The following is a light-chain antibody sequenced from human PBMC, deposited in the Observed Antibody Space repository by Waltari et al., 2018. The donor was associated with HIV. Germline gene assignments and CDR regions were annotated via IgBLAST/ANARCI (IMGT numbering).Light chain of an antibody. CDR3: GAWDNRLGSWV. CDR2: GND. V-gene: IGLV1-51*01. J-gene: IGLJ3*02. CDR1: HSTPVRNY. Sequence: HSAVTHPPPVSAAPGQIVPIPCSGTHSTPVRNYPSWDQHLPGAAPKLLVYGNDGRPSALRDRFSGSKSGTSATLVISGLQAGDEADYYCGAWDNRLGSWVFGGGTKLTVL.